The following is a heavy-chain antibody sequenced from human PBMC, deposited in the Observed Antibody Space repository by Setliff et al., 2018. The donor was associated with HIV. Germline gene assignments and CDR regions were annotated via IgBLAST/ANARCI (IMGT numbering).Heavy chain of an antibody. CDR1: GGIFMNSA. V-gene: IGHV1-69*10. CDR3: ARGWSDHSSMVHVEYFQH. Sequence: GASVKVSCKASGGIFMNSAFNWVRQARGQGLEWMGGIIPMRNIANYAQKFQDRVTMTADKSTSTVYMELRSLTSEDTAVYYCARGWSDHSSMVHVEYFQHWGQGTLVTVSS. J-gene: IGHJ1*01. D-gene: IGHD3-10*01. CDR2: IIPMRNIA.